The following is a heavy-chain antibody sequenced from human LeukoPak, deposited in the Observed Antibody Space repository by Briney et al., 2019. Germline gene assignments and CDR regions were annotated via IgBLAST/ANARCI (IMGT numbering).Heavy chain of an antibody. CDR3: AKAEAGGYNYGPFDD. V-gene: IGHV3-23*01. D-gene: IGHD5-18*01. CDR2: MSGNAVDA. Sequence: PGGSLRLSCTTSGFAFTGFGLNWVRQAPGKGLECISSMSGNAVDAYYADSVRGRFSISRDNSKDTLYLQMNSLRDEDTALYYCAKAEAGGYNYGPFDDWGQGTLVTVSS. CDR1: GFAFTGFG. J-gene: IGHJ4*02.